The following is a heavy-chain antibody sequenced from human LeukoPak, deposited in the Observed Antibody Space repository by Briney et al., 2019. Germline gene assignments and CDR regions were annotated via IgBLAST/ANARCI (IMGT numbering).Heavy chain of an antibody. CDR1: AYTFTGYY. D-gene: IGHD5-18*01. V-gene: IGHV1-2*02. J-gene: IGHJ4*02. CDR2: INPNSGGT. CDR3: ARDRSNTAMDYYFDY. Sequence: ASVKVSCKASAYTFTGYYMHWVRQAPGQGLEWMGWINPNSGGTNYAQKFQGRVTMTRDTSISTAYMELSRLRSDDTAVYYCARDRSNTAMDYYFDYWGQGTLVTVSS.